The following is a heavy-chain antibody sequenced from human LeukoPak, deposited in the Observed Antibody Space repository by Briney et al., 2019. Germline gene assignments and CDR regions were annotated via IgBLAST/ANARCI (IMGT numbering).Heavy chain of an antibody. CDR3: ARGYSGSYGRFDY. CDR2: IYYSGST. CDR1: GGSISSRSYY. D-gene: IGHD1-26*01. V-gene: IGHV4-61*05. Sequence: PSETLSLTCTVSGGSISSRSYYWGWIRQPPGKGLEWIGYIYYSGSTSYNPSLKSRVTISVDTSKNQFSLKLSSVTAADTAVYYCARGYSGSYGRFDYWGQGTLVTVSS. J-gene: IGHJ4*02.